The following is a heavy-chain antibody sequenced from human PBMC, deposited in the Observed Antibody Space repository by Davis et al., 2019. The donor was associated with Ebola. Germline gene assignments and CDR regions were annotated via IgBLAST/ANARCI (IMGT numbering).Heavy chain of an antibody. V-gene: IGHV3-21*01. D-gene: IGHD6-19*01. Sequence: GGSPRLSCAASGFTFSSYSMNWVRQAPGKGLEWVSSISSSSSYIYYADSVKGRFTISRDNAKNSLYLQMNSLRAEDTAVYYCARGREEIAVAGTDYWGQGTLVTVSS. CDR2: ISSSSSYI. J-gene: IGHJ4*02. CDR3: ARGREEIAVAGTDY. CDR1: GFTFSSYS.